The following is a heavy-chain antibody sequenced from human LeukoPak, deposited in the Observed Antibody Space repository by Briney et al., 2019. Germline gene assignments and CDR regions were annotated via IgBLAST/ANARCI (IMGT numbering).Heavy chain of an antibody. CDR3: ARDKVRSSSSGFDY. J-gene: IGHJ4*02. CDR1: GFTFSSYG. D-gene: IGHD6-13*01. Sequence: PGGSLRLSCAASGFTFSSYGMHWVRQAPGKGLEWVAVIWYGGSNKYYADSVKGRFTISRDNSKNTLYLQMNSLRAEDTAVYYCARDKVRSSSSGFDYWGQGTLVTVSS. V-gene: IGHV3-33*08. CDR2: IWYGGSNK.